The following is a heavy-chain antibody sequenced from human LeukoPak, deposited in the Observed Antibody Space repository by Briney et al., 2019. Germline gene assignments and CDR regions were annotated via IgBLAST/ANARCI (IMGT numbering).Heavy chain of an antibody. Sequence: GGSLRLSCAASGFTFSSYAMNWVRQAPGKGLEWVSAISGSGGSTYYADSVKGRFTISRGNSKNTLYLQMNSLRAEDTAVYYCAKDLARYYYDSSGYYAYWGQGTLVTVSS. CDR3: AKDLARYYYDSSGYYAY. V-gene: IGHV3-23*01. CDR1: GFTFSSYA. CDR2: ISGSGGST. D-gene: IGHD3-22*01. J-gene: IGHJ4*02.